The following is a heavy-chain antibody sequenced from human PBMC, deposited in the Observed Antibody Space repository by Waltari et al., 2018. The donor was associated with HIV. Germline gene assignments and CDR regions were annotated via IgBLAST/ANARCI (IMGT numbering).Heavy chain of an antibody. V-gene: IGHV4-39*01. D-gene: IGHD1-26*01. CDR2: ISYSGTT. CDR1: GGSISRSSYY. CDR3: ARQTTPPTTLIDY. Sequence: QLQLQESGPGLVKPSETLSLTCTVSGGSISRSSYYWGWIRQPPGKGLEWIGSISYSGTTYYNPSLKSRVTISVDTSKNQFSLKLSSVTAADTAVYYCARQTTPPTTLIDYWGQGTLVTVSS. J-gene: IGHJ4*02.